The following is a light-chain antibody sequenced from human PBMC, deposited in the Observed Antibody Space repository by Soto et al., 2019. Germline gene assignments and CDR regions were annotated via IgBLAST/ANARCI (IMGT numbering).Light chain of an antibody. J-gene: IGKJ1*01. Sequence: EIVLTQSPGTLSLSPGERATLSCRASQSVSSYYLAWYQQKPGQALRLLIYAASSRATGIPDRFSGGGSGTDFTLTISRLEPEDFAVYYCQQCGSSPWTFGQGTKADIK. V-gene: IGKV3-20*01. CDR1: QSVSSYY. CDR2: AAS. CDR3: QQCGSSPWT.